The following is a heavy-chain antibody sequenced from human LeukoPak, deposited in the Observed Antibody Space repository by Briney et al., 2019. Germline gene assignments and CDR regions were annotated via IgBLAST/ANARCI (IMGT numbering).Heavy chain of an antibody. CDR2: IYYSGRT. CDR1: GGSISSYY. D-gene: IGHD1-26*01. J-gene: IGHJ3*01. V-gene: IGHV4-59*01. Sequence: PSETLSLTCTVSGGSISSYYWSWIRQPPGKGLEWIGYIYYSGRTNYNPSLKSRVTISVDTSKNQFSLRLSSVTAADTAVYYCAREGAADVWGRGTMVTVSS. CDR3: AREGAADV.